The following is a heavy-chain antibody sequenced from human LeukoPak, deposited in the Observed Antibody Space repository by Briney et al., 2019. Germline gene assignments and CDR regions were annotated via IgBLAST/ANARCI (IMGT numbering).Heavy chain of an antibody. D-gene: IGHD3-22*01. Sequence: GGSLRLSCAASGFTFSSYAMHWVRQAPGKGLEYVSAISSNGGSTYYANSVKGRFTISRDNSKNTLYLQMGSLRAEDMAVYYCARDGRDRSYYDSSGYYGYYYMDVWGKGTTVTVSS. CDR1: GFTFSSYA. CDR3: ARDGRDRSYYDSSGYYGYYYMDV. CDR2: ISSNGGST. J-gene: IGHJ6*03. V-gene: IGHV3-64*01.